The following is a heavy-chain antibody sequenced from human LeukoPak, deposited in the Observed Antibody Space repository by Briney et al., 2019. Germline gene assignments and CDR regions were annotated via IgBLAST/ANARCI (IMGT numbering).Heavy chain of an antibody. CDR2: ISYDGSNK. CDR3: AKDQASSANY. V-gene: IGHV3-30*04. Sequence: GRSLRLSCVASGFTFSSYAMHWVRQAPGKGLEWVAVISYDGSNKYYADSVKGRFTISRDNSKNTLYLQMNSLRAEDTAVYYCAKDQASSANYWGQGTLVTVSS. CDR1: GFTFSSYA. J-gene: IGHJ4*02. D-gene: IGHD6-6*01.